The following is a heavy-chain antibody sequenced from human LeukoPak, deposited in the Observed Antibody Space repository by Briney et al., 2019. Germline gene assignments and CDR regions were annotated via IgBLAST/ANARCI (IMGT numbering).Heavy chain of an antibody. CDR2: INHSGST. CDR3: ARREYYGSGTPNWFDP. J-gene: IGHJ5*02. V-gene: IGHV4-34*01. CDR1: GGSFSGYY. Sequence: SETLSLTCAVYGGSFSGYYWSWIRQPPGKGLEWIWEINHSGSTNYNPSLKSRVTISVDTSKNQFSLKLSSVTAADTAVYYCARREYYGSGTPNWFDPWGQGTLVTVSS. D-gene: IGHD3-10*01.